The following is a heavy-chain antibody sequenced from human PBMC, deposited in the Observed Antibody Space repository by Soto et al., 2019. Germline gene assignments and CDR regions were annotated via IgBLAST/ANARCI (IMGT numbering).Heavy chain of an antibody. CDR2: NSGSDDST. CDR3: AKRSRSSTFDY. J-gene: IGHJ4*02. D-gene: IGHD6-6*01. CDR1: GFTFSSYA. Sequence: EVQLLESGGGLVQPGESLRLSCAASGFTFSSYAMSWVRQAPGKGLEWVSVNSGSDDSTYYADSVKGRFTISRDNSKNTLYLQMNSRRAEDTAVYSRAKRSRSSTFDYWGQGTLVTVSS. V-gene: IGHV3-23*01.